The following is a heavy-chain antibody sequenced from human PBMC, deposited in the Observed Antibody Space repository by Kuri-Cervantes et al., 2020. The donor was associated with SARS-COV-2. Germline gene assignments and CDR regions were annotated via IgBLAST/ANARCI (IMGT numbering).Heavy chain of an antibody. D-gene: IGHD7-27*01. CDR1: GFTFSSYG. CDR3: AREQLGVAFDI. CDR2: ISYDGSNK. Sequence: GESLKISCAASGFTFSSYGMHWVRQAPGKGLEWVAVISYDGSNKYYADSVKGRFTISRDNSKNTLYLQMNSLRAEDTAVYYCAREQLGVAFDIWGQGTMVTVSS. J-gene: IGHJ3*02. V-gene: IGHV3-30*03.